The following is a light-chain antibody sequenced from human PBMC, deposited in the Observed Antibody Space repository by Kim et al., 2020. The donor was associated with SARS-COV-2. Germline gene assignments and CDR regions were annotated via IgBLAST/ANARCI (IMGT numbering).Light chain of an antibody. Sequence: ASVGDRVTITCRASQDINTALAGYQQKAGKPPRLLIYKASSLKSGVPSRFSGSGSRTEFTLTISSLQPDDFATYYCQQYDSYPLTFGEGTKVEIK. CDR2: KAS. CDR3: QQYDSYPLT. V-gene: IGKV1-5*03. CDR1: QDINTA. J-gene: IGKJ4*01.